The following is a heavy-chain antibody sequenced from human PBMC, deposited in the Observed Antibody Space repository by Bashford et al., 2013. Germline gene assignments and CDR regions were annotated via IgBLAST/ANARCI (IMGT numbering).Heavy chain of an antibody. CDR3: ARESSGYCSGGACYWFDH. D-gene: IGHD2-15*01. CDR1: GYTFTGYY. CDR2: ISPNSGGT. Sequence: ASVKVSCKASGYTFTGYYLHWVRQAPGQGLEWMGRISPNSGGTNYAHKFQGRVTMTRDTSTNTVYMEVSRLRSDDTAVYYCARESSGYCSGGACYWFDHWGQGTLVTVSS. J-gene: IGHJ5*02. V-gene: IGHV1-2*06.